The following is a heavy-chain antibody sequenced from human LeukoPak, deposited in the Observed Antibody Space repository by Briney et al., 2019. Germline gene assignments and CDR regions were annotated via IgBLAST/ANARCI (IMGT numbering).Heavy chain of an antibody. Sequence: GESLKISCKGSGYSFTSYWIGWVRQMPGKGLEWMGIIYPGDSDTRYSPSFQGQVTISADKSISTAYLQWSSLKASDTAMYYCSRQGITFGGVIVPTHAFDIWGQGTMVTVSS. CDR2: IYPGDSDT. V-gene: IGHV5-51*01. CDR3: SRQGITFGGVIVPTHAFDI. CDR1: GYSFTSYW. D-gene: IGHD3-16*02. J-gene: IGHJ3*02.